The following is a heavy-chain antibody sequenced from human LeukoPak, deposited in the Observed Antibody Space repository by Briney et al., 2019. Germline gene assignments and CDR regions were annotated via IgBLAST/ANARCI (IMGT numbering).Heavy chain of an antibody. V-gene: IGHV3-21*01. J-gene: IGHJ6*02. CDR2: ISKSGSYI. Sequence: GGSLRLSCAASGFTFSSYSMNWVRQAPGKGLEWVSSISKSGSYIYYADSVKGRFTISRDNAKNTLYLQMNSLRADDTAVYYCVRGADYYYGMDVWGQGTTVTVSS. CDR3: VRGADYYYGMDV. CDR1: GFTFSSYS.